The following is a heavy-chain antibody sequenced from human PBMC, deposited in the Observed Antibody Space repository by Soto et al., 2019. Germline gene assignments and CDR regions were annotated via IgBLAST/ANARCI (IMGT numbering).Heavy chain of an antibody. J-gene: IGHJ5*02. V-gene: IGHV4-34*01. Sequence: PSETLSLTCAVYGGSFSGYYWSWIRQPPGKGLEWIGEINHSGSTNYNPSLKSRVTISVDRSKNQFSLKVSSVTAADTAVYYCARETYGDYVGYFDPWGQGTLVTVS. CDR1: GGSFSGYY. CDR2: INHSGST. CDR3: ARETYGDYVGYFDP. D-gene: IGHD4-17*01.